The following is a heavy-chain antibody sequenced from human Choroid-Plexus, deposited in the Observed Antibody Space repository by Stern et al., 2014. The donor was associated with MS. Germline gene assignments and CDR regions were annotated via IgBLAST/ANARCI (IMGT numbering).Heavy chain of an antibody. CDR3: ARVYNTIYGIVTQRGSGMDV. J-gene: IGHJ6*02. V-gene: IGHV3-7*01. D-gene: IGHD3-3*01. CDR2: IKEDGNEK. CDR1: GFTFGNYW. Sequence: EVQLVESEGGLVQPGGSLTISCTAAGFTFGNYWMTWVRQAPGKGLEWVANIKEDGNEKNYVDSVKGRFTISRANARNSLYLQMNSLRVEDTALYYCARVYNTIYGIVTQRGSGMDVWGQGTTVIVSS.